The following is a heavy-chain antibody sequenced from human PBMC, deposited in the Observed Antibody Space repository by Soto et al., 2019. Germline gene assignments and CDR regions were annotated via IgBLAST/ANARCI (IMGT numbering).Heavy chain of an antibody. D-gene: IGHD1-26*01. Sequence: GSLRLSCAASGFTFSSYAMSWVRQAPGKGLEWVSAISGSGGSTYYADSAKGRFTISRDNSKNTLYLQMNSLRAEDTAVYYCAKDRSGSPLVCWGQGTLVTVSS. CDR2: ISGSGGST. J-gene: IGHJ4*02. V-gene: IGHV3-23*01. CDR3: AKDRSGSPLVC. CDR1: GFTFSSYA.